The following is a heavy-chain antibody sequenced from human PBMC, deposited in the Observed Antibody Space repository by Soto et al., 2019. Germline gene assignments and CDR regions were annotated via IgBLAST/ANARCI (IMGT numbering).Heavy chain of an antibody. CDR2: IIPMFETS. J-gene: IGHJ4*02. Sequence: QVQLVQSGAEVKKPGSSVKVSCKASGGSFSSYAFSWVRQAPGKGLEWMGGIIPMFETSNYAQKFQGRVAITADKPTSTAYMEVSSLRSEDTAVYYCARGFKGLRFPFDYWGEGTLVTVSS. V-gene: IGHV1-69*06. CDR3: ARGFKGLRFPFDY. D-gene: IGHD4-17*01. CDR1: GGSFSSYA.